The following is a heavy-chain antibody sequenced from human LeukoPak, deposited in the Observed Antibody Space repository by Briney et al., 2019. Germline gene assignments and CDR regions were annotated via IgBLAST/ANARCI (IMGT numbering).Heavy chain of an antibody. CDR2: IDTSSTYK. Sequence: GGSLRLSCAASGFTFSRYSMNWVRQAPGKGLEWVSSIDTSSTYKFYADSVKGRSTISRDNAKNSLFLQMNSLRAEDTAVYYCARVSGDYASGYWGRGTLVTVSS. V-gene: IGHV3-21*01. J-gene: IGHJ4*02. D-gene: IGHD4-17*01. CDR3: ARVSGDYASGY. CDR1: GFTFSRYS.